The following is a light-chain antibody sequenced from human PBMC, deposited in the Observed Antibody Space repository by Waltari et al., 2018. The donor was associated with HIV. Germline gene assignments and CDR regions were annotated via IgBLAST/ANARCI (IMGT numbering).Light chain of an antibody. CDR3: QTWDSNTGV. V-gene: IGLV3-1*01. CDR2: QDN. Sequence: SYELTQPPSVSVSPGQTVSITFSVDQLGENYACWSQQWPGQSPLLVIYQDNQRPSGIPARFAGSNSGNTATLTISGTQAMDEADYYCQTWDSNTGVFGGGTKLTVL. J-gene: IGLJ3*02. CDR1: QLGENY.